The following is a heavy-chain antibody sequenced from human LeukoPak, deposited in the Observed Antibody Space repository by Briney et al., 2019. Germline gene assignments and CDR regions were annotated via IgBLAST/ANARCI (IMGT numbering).Heavy chain of an antibody. Sequence: PSETLSLTCAVYGGSFSGYYWSWIRQPPGKGLEWIGEINHSGSTNYNPSLKSRVTISVDTSKNQFSLKLSSVTAADTAVYYCAGATTVADWYFDLWGRGTLVTVSS. CDR1: GGSFSGYY. CDR2: INHSGST. D-gene: IGHD4-23*01. CDR3: AGATTVADWYFDL. J-gene: IGHJ2*01. V-gene: IGHV4-34*01.